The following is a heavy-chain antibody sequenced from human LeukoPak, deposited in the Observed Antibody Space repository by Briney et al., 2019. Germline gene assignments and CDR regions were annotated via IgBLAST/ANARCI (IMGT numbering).Heavy chain of an antibody. J-gene: IGHJ4*02. CDR2: IKTDGTST. CDR3: ARDRWPSGFDS. CDR1: GFTFSSYW. D-gene: IGHD1-14*01. Sequence: GGSLRLSCAASGFTFSSYWMHWVRQAPGKGLVWVSRIKTDGTSTRYADSVEGRFTISRDNAKNTLYLQMNSLRAEDKAVYYCARDRWPSGFDSWGQGTLVTVSS. V-gene: IGHV3-74*01.